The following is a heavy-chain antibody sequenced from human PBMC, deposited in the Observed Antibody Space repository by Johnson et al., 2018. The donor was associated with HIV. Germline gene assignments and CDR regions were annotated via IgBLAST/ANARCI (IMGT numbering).Heavy chain of an antibody. Sequence: QVQLVESGGGVVQPGRSLRLSCADSGFTFSSYAMHWVRQAPGKGLEWVAVISYDGGNRYYADSVKGRFTISRDNVKNSMYLQMNSLRAEDTALYYCARGAYSSSWHASDASDIWGQGTMVTVSS. D-gene: IGHD6-13*01. CDR1: GFTFSSYA. CDR2: ISYDGGNR. CDR3: ARGAYSSSWHASDASDI. J-gene: IGHJ3*02. V-gene: IGHV3-30*04.